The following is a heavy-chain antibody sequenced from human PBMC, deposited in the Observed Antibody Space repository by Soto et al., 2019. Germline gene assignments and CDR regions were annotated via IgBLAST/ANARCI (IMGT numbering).Heavy chain of an antibody. V-gene: IGHV1-18*01. Sequence: ASVKVSCKASGYTFTSYGISWVRQAPGQGLEWMGWISAYNGNTNYAQKLQGRVTMTTDTSTSTAYMELRSMRSDDTAVYYCARDLRDIVVVPAAMRGDYWGHGTLVTVSS. D-gene: IGHD2-2*01. J-gene: IGHJ4*01. CDR1: GYTFTSYG. CDR2: ISAYNGNT. CDR3: ARDLRDIVVVPAAMRGDY.